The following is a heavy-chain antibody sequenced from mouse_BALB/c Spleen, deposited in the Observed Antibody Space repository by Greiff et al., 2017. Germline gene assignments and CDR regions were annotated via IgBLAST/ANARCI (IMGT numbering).Heavy chain of an antibody. D-gene: IGHD2-4*01. Sequence: EVKLVESGAELVKPGASVKLSCTASGFNIKDTYMHWVKQRPEQGLEWIGRIDPANGNTKYDPKFQGKATITADTSSNTAYLQLSSLTSEDTAVYYCARDDYHYWGQGTTRTVSS. CDR1: GFNIKDTY. CDR2: IDPANGNT. J-gene: IGHJ2*01. V-gene: IGHV14-3*02. CDR3: ARDDYHY.